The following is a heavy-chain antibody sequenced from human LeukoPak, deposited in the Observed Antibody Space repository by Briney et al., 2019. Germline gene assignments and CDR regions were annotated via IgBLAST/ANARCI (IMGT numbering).Heavy chain of an antibody. CDR1: GFTFSSYG. CDR3: ARERPYGMDV. V-gene: IGHV3-33*01. J-gene: IGHJ6*02. Sequence: GGSLRLSCAASGFTFSSYGMHWVRQAPGKGLEWVALIWFDGSNKYYADSVKGRFTISRDNSKNTLDLQMNSLTAEDTAVYYCARERPYGMDVWGQGTTVTVSS. CDR2: IWFDGSNK.